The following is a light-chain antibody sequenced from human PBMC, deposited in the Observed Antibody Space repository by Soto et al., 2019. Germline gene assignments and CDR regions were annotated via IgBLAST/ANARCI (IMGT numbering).Light chain of an antibody. V-gene: IGKV3-11*01. CDR3: QQRSNWPLT. J-gene: IGKJ4*01. CDR2: DAS. Sequence: EIVLTQSPGTLSLSPGERATLSCRASQSISFYLAWYQQKPGQAPRLLIYDASNRATDIPARFSGSGSGTDFTLSISSLEPEDFAVYYCQQRSNWPLTFGGGTKVEI. CDR1: QSISFY.